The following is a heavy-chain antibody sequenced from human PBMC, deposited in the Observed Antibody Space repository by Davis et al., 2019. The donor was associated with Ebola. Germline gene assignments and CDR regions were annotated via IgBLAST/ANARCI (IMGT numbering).Heavy chain of an antibody. J-gene: IGHJ4*02. CDR2: IRSKANSYAT. D-gene: IGHD1-26*01. Sequence: GGSLRLSCAASGFTFSGSAMHWVRQASGKGLEWVGRIRSKANSYATAYAASVKGRFTISRDDSKNTAYLQMNSLKTEDTAVYYCTRREWELDYWGQGTLVTVSS. V-gene: IGHV3-73*01. CDR1: GFTFSGSA. CDR3: TRREWELDY.